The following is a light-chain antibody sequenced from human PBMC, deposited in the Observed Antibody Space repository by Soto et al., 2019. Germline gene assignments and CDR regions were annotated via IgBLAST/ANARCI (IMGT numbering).Light chain of an antibody. Sequence: AIQMTQSPSSLSASVVDRVTITCRASQGIRNDLGWYQQKPGKAPKLLIYDASSLESGVPSRFSGSGSGTDFTLTITSLQPEDFATYYCQQSYNTPRTCGQGTKGDIK. CDR3: QQSYNTPRT. CDR2: DAS. J-gene: IGKJ1*01. CDR1: QGIRND. V-gene: IGKV1-6*01.